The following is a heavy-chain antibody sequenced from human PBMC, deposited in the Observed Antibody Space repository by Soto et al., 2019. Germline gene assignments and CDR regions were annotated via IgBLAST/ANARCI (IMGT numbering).Heavy chain of an antibody. CDR2: ISTDGSIT. V-gene: IGHV3-74*01. CDR3: ARDTDGLHY. CDR1: GLIFSNYK. J-gene: IGHJ4*02. Sequence: VQLVESGGDLVQPGGSLRLSCAASGLIFSNYKMHWVRQAPGKGLVWVSRISTDGSITDYADSVKGRFTVSRDNAKNTLYLQMNSLRAEDTAEYYCARDTDGLHYWGQGTLVTVSS.